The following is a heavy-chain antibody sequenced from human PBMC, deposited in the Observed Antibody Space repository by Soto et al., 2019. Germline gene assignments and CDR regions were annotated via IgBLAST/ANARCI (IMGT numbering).Heavy chain of an antibody. V-gene: IGHV1-69*06. D-gene: IGHD5-12*01. CDR1: GGTFSSYA. CDR3: ARDSRGYSGYGLDY. Sequence: GASVKVSCKASGGTFSSYAISWVRQAPGQGLEWMGGIIPIFGTANYAQKFQGRVTITADKSTSTAYMELSSLRSEDTAVYYCARDSRGYSGYGLDYWGQGTLVTVSS. J-gene: IGHJ4*02. CDR2: IIPIFGTA.